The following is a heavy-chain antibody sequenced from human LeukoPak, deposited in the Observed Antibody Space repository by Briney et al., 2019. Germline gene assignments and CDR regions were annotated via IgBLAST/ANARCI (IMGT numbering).Heavy chain of an antibody. D-gene: IGHD6-13*01. CDR3: AKDGSSWYFLAEYFQH. J-gene: IGHJ1*01. Sequence: GGSLRLSCAASGFTFSSSAMSWVRQVPGKGLEWVSGISASGGSTSYADSVRGRFTISRDNSKNTLYLQMNSLRAEDTAVYYCAKDGSSWYFLAEYFQHWGQGTLVTVSS. CDR2: ISASGGST. CDR1: GFTFSSSA. V-gene: IGHV3-23*01.